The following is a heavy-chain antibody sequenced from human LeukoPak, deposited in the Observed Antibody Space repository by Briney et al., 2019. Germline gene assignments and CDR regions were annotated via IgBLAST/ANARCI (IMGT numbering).Heavy chain of an antibody. Sequence: ASVTAACKASVYTVTGYYMHWVLHAPGQLHEGIGWFNPSRCGTNYAQKFQGRVTMTRDTSISTAYMELSRLRSDDTAVYYCAREPATRAQPPWGQGTLVTVSP. D-gene: IGHD2-2*01. CDR2: FNPSRCGT. CDR1: VYTVTGYY. J-gene: IGHJ5*02. V-gene: IGHV1-2*02. CDR3: AREPATRAQPP.